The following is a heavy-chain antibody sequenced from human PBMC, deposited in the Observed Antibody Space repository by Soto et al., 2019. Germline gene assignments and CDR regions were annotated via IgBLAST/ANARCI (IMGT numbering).Heavy chain of an antibody. Sequence: QVQLVQSGAEVKKPGSSVKVSCKASGGTFSSYAISWVLQAPGQGLEWMGGIIPIFATADYAQKFQGRVTITADESTSTAYMELSSLRSEDTAVYYCARSITGTVSYYYGMDVWGQGTTVTVSS. J-gene: IGHJ6*02. D-gene: IGHD1-20*01. V-gene: IGHV1-69*12. CDR2: IIPIFATA. CDR1: GGTFSSYA. CDR3: ARSITGTVSYYYGMDV.